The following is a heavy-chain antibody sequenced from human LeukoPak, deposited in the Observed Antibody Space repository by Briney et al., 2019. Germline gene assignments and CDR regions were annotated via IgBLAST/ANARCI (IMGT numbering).Heavy chain of an antibody. CDR3: ASGSYSNYVLDS. CDR2: INHSGST. J-gene: IGHJ4*02. Sequence: SETLSLTCAVYGASFSGYYWSLIRQPPGKGLEWIGEINHSGSTDYNPSLKSRVTISVDTSKNQFSLKLTSVTAADTAVYFCASGSYSNYVLDSWGQGTLVTVSS. D-gene: IGHD4-11*01. V-gene: IGHV4-34*01. CDR1: GASFSGYY.